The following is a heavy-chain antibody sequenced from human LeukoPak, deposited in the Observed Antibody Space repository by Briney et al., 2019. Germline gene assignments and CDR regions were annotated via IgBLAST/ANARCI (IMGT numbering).Heavy chain of an antibody. CDR3: ARDFHYYGSGSYGY. CDR1: GFTFSSYG. D-gene: IGHD3-10*01. J-gene: IGHJ4*02. Sequence: GGSLRLSCAASGFTFSSYGMHWVRQAPGKGPEGVAVIWYDGSNKYYADSVKGRFTISRDNSKNTLYLQMNSLRAEDTAVYYCARDFHYYGSGSYGYWGQGTLVTVSS. V-gene: IGHV3-33*01. CDR2: IWYDGSNK.